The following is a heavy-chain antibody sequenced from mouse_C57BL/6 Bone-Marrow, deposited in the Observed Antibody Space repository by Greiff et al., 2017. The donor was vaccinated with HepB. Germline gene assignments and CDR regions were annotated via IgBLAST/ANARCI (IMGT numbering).Heavy chain of an antibody. CDR2: ISSGSSTI. CDR1: GFTFSDYG. CDR3: ARERYGVRFDY. D-gene: IGHD2-14*01. Sequence: EVKLMDSGGGLVKPGGSLKLSCAASGFTFSDYGMHWVRQAPEKGLEWVAYISSGSSTIYYADTVKGRFTISRDNAKNTLFLQMTSLRSEDTAMYYCARERYGVRFDYWGQGTTLTVSS. J-gene: IGHJ2*01. V-gene: IGHV5-17*01.